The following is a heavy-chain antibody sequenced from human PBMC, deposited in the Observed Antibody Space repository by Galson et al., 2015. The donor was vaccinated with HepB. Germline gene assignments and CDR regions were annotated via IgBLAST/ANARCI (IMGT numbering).Heavy chain of an antibody. CDR1: GYTFTGYY. D-gene: IGHD5-24*01. J-gene: IGHJ6*03. Sequence: SVKVPCKASGYTFTGYYMHWVRQAPGQGLEWMGWINPNSGGTNYAQKFQGWVTMTRDTSISTAYMELSRLRSDDTAVYYCARDGRRDGYRYYYYYMDVWGKGTTVTVSS. CDR3: ARDGRRDGYRYYYYYMDV. V-gene: IGHV1-2*04. CDR2: INPNSGGT.